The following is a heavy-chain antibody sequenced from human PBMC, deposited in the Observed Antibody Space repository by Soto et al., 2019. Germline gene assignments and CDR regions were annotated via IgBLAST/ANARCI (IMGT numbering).Heavy chain of an antibody. D-gene: IGHD7-27*01. Sequence: SETLSLTCAVYGGSFSGYYWSWIRQPPGNGLEWIGEINHSGSTNYNPSLKSRVTISVDTSKNQFSLKLSSVTAADTAVYYCARDPRNWGEIDYWGQGTLVTVSS. CDR1: GGSFSGYY. V-gene: IGHV4-34*01. J-gene: IGHJ4*02. CDR3: ARDPRNWGEIDY. CDR2: INHSGST.